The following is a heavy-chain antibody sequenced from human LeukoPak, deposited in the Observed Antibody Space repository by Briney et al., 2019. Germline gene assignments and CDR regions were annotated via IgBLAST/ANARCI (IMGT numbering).Heavy chain of an antibody. J-gene: IGHJ5*02. D-gene: IGHD2-2*02. Sequence: PSETLSLTCTVSGGSISSYYWSWIRQPAGKGLEWIGRIYTSGSTNYNPSLKSRVTMSVDTSKNQFSLKLSSVTAADTAVYYCARHCSSTSCYTGWFDPWGQGTLVTVSS. V-gene: IGHV4-4*07. CDR3: ARHCSSTSCYTGWFDP. CDR1: GGSISSYY. CDR2: IYTSGST.